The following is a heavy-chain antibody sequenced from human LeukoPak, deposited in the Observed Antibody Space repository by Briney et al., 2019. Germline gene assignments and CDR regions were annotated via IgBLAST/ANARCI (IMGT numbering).Heavy chain of an antibody. CDR2: ISGSGGST. V-gene: IGHV3-23*01. J-gene: IGHJ4*02. D-gene: IGHD3-10*01. Sequence: GESLKISCAASGFTFSSYAMSWVRQAPGKGLEWVSAISGSGGSTYYADSVKGRFTISRDNSKNTLYLQMNSLRAEDTAVYYCAKGGVRDYFDYWGQGTLVTVSS. CDR1: GFTFSSYA. CDR3: AKGGVRDYFDY.